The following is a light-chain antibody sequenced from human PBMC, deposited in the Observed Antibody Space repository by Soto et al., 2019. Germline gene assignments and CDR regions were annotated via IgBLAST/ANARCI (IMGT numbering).Light chain of an antibody. J-gene: IGLJ1*01. CDR2: EVS. CDR3: SSYTSSSTYV. Sequence: QSVLTQPVSVSGSPGQSITISCTGTSSDVGGYNYVSWYQQHPGKVPKLMIYEVSNRPSGVSNRFSGSKSGNTASLTISGLQAEDEADYYCSSYTSSSTYVFGTGTKVTV. V-gene: IGLV2-14*01. CDR1: SSDVGGYNY.